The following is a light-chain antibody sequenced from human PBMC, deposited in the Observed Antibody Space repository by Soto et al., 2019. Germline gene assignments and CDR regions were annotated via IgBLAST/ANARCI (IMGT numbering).Light chain of an antibody. Sequence: DIQMTQSPSSLSASVGDRVTITCRASQTISSFLSWYQQNPGKAPKLLIYAASSLQSGVPSRFSGSGSGTDFTLTISSLEPADFETYYCQQSYSTLYTFGQGTRLEIK. CDR1: QTISSF. V-gene: IGKV1-39*01. CDR2: AAS. CDR3: QQSYSTLYT. J-gene: IGKJ2*01.